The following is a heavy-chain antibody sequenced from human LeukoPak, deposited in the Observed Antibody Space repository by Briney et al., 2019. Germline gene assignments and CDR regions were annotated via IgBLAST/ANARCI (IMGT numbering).Heavy chain of an antibody. V-gene: IGHV3-30-3*01. Sequence: SGRSLRLSCAASGFTFSSYAMHWVRQAPGKGLEWVAVISYDGSNKYYADSVKGRFTISRDNSKNTLYLQMNSLRAEDTAVYYCARGGPGSITMIVVVIKYYFDYWGRGTLVTVSS. CDR3: ARGGPGSITMIVVVIKYYFDY. CDR1: GFTFSSYA. CDR2: ISYDGSNK. D-gene: IGHD3-22*01. J-gene: IGHJ4*02.